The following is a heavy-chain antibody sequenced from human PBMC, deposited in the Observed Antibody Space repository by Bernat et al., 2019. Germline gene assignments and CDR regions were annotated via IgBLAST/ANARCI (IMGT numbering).Heavy chain of an antibody. D-gene: IGHD4-17*01. CDR3: ARVRGDHAWDYYYYYMDV. J-gene: IGHJ6*03. V-gene: IGHV3-66*01. CDR2: IYSGGST. Sequence: EVQLVESGGGLVQPGGSLRLSCAASGFTVSSNYMSWVRQAPGKGLEWVSVIYSGGSTYYADSVKGRFTISRDNSKNTLYLQMNSLRAEDTAVYYCARVRGDHAWDYYYYYMDVWGKGTTVTVSS. CDR1: GFTVSSNY.